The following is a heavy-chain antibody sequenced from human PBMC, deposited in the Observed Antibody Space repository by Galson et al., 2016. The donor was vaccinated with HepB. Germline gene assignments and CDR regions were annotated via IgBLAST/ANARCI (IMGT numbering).Heavy chain of an antibody. Sequence: SLRLSCAGSGFTFSRYGMAWVRQAPGKGLEDVSSISMSGNSRDYAESVKGRFTISRDNSENTLYLQMNSLRAEDTAVYYCARGGRDTAMDYYYYGMDVWGQGTTVTVSS. CDR3: ARGGRDTAMDYYYYGMDV. CDR2: ISMSGNSR. D-gene: IGHD5-18*01. J-gene: IGHJ6*02. V-gene: IGHV3-23*01. CDR1: GFTFSRYG.